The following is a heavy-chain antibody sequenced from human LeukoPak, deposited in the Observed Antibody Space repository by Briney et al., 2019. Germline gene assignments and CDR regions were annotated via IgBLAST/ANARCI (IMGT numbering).Heavy chain of an antibody. D-gene: IGHD1-26*01. Sequence: GGSLRLSCAASGFTFSSYWMHWVRQAPGKGLVWVSRINSDGSSTSYADSVKGRFTISRDNAKNTLYLQMNSLRAEDTAVYYCVREGGEYLSGPFDYWGRGTLVTVSS. V-gene: IGHV3-74*01. CDR1: GFTFSSYW. J-gene: IGHJ4*02. CDR3: VREGGEYLSGPFDY. CDR2: INSDGSST.